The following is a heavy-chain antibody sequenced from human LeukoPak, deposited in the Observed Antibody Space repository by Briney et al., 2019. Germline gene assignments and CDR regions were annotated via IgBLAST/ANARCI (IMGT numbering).Heavy chain of an antibody. Sequence: ASVKVSCKASGYTFTSYAMHWVRQAPGQRLEWMGWINAGNGNTKYSQKFQGRVTITRDTSASTAYMELSSLRSEDTAVYYCATRYDSSGYPEGPPDYWGQGTLVTVSS. J-gene: IGHJ4*02. CDR3: ATRYDSSGYPEGPPDY. V-gene: IGHV1-3*01. D-gene: IGHD3-22*01. CDR1: GYTFTSYA. CDR2: INAGNGNT.